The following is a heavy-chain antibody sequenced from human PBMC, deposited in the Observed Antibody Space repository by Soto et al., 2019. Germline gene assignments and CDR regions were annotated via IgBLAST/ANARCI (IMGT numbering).Heavy chain of an antibody. D-gene: IGHD1-26*01. CDR3: VRVVGANFDY. J-gene: IGHJ4*02. V-gene: IGHV3-33*01. CDR1: GFTFSSYG. Sequence: PXGSGRLAWAASGFTFSSYGMHWVRQAPGKGLEWVAVIWYDGSNKYYADSVKGRFTISRDNSKNTLYLQMNSLRAEDTAVYYCVRVVGANFDYWGQGTLVTVSS. CDR2: IWYDGSNK.